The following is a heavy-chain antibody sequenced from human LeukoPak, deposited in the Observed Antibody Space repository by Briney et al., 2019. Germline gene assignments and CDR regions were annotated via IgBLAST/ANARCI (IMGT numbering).Heavy chain of an antibody. Sequence: ASVKVSCKASGYTFTSYYMHWVRQAPGQGLEWMGLINPSGGSTSYAQKFQGRVTMTRDTSTSTVYMELSSLRSEDTAVYYCARESGAVAGPNSFHAPYYFDYWGQGTLVTVSS. J-gene: IGHJ4*02. CDR1: GYTFTSYY. CDR3: ARESGAVAGPNSFHAPYYFDY. CDR2: INPSGGST. V-gene: IGHV1-46*01. D-gene: IGHD6-19*01.